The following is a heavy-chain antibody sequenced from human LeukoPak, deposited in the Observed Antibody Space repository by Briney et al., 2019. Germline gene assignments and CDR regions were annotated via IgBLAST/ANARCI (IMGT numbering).Heavy chain of an antibody. CDR2: INPSGGST. CDR3: ARASWVSNADAVS. J-gene: IGHJ5*02. D-gene: IGHD1-1*01. Sequence: GASVKVSCKASGYNFISYYMHWVRQAPGQGLEWMGIINPSGGSTSYAQKFQDRVTMTRDTSTSTVYMELSSLKSEDTAVYYCARASWVSNADAVSWGQGTLVTVSS. CDR1: GYNFISYY. V-gene: IGHV1-46*01.